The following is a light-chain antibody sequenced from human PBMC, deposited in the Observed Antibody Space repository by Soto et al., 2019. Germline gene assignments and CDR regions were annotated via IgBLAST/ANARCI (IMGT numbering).Light chain of an antibody. CDR3: QQRSNWPPT. CDR2: DAS. Sequence: EIVLTQSPATLSLSPGERATLSCRASQSVSSYLAWYQQKPGQAPRLLIYDASNRATGIPARFSGSGSGTDFTLTISRLEPEAFAVYYCQQRSNWPPTFGQGTKVEIK. V-gene: IGKV3-11*01. J-gene: IGKJ1*01. CDR1: QSVSSY.